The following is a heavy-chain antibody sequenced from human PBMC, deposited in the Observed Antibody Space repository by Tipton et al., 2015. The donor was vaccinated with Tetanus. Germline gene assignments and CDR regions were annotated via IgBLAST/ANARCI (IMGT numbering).Heavy chain of an antibody. CDR1: GFTFSNSD. Sequence: SLRLSCAASGFTFSNSDFHWVRQATGKGLEWVSAIGVGADTYYPGSVKGRFTISRENAKNTLYLQMNSLRAEDTAVYYCGGFSFSDDLDIWGRGTMVTVSS. CDR2: IGVGADT. D-gene: IGHD3-16*01. J-gene: IGHJ3*02. V-gene: IGHV3-13*01. CDR3: GGFSFSDDLDI.